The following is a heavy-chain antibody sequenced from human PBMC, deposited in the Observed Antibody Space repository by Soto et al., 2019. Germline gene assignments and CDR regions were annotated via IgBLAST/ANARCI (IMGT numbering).Heavy chain of an antibody. Sequence: EAQLVESGGGLVQPGGSLRLSCAASGFTFSNYWIHWVRQAPGKGLVWVSRINSDGSSTNYADSVKGRFTISRDNAKNTVYMQMNSLRAEDTAMFYCASSARGSYGDYSWGQGTLVTVSP. J-gene: IGHJ4*02. CDR1: GFTFSNYW. V-gene: IGHV3-74*01. CDR3: ASSARGSYGDYS. CDR2: INSDGSST. D-gene: IGHD4-17*01.